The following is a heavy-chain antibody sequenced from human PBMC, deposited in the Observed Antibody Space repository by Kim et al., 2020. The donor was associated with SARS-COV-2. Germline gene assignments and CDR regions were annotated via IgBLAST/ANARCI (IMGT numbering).Heavy chain of an antibody. CDR3: ARGPNYIIAGAYYGMDV. V-gene: IGHV3-48*04. Sequence: GGSLRLSCAASGFTFSSYSMNWVRQAPGKGLEWVSYISSSSSTIYYADSVKGRFTISRDNAKNSLYLQMNSLRAEDTAVYYCARGPNYIIAGAYYGMDVWGQGTTVTVSS. CDR2: ISSSSSTI. D-gene: IGHD6-19*01. CDR1: GFTFSSYS. J-gene: IGHJ6*02.